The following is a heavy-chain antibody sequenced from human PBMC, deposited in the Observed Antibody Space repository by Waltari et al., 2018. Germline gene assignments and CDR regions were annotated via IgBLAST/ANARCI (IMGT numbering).Heavy chain of an antibody. J-gene: IGHJ6*03. CDR2: FIPIFGTA. CDR3: ARDIVVVTAMRYYYYYMDV. Sequence: QVQLVQSGAEVKKPGSSVKVSCKASGGTFSSYAIRWVRQAPGQGLEWMGGFIPIFGTANYAQKFQGRVTITADESTSTAYMELSSLRSEDTAVYYCARDIVVVTAMRYYYYYMDVWGKGTTVTVSS. D-gene: IGHD2-21*02. CDR1: GGTFSSYA. V-gene: IGHV1-69*01.